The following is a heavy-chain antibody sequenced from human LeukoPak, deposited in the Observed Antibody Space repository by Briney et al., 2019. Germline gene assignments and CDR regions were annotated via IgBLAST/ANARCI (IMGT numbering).Heavy chain of an antibody. CDR1: GGSNSSGGYS. D-gene: IGHD3-10*01. CDR2: IYYSGST. J-gene: IGHJ6*02. V-gene: IGHV4-61*08. CDR3: ARHSGVTLDV. Sequence: SETLSLTCAVSGGSNSSGGYSWSWIRQPPGKGLEWIGYIYYSGSTNYNPSLKSRVTISVDTSKNQFSLKLSSVTAADTAVYYCARHSGVTLDVWGQGTTVTVSS.